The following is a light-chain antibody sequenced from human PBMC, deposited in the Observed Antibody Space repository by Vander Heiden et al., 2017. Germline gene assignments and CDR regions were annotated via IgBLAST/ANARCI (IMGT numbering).Light chain of an antibody. CDR1: SSDVGSYNL. J-gene: IGLJ2*01. CDR3: CSYAGSRMV. V-gene: IGLV2-23*01. Sequence: QLALTPHAFVSGSPRQSITISCTGTSSDVGSYNLVSWYQQHPGKAPKLMIYEGSKRPSGVSNRFSGSKSGNTASLTISGLQAEDEADYYCCSYAGSRMVFGGGTKLTVL. CDR2: EGS.